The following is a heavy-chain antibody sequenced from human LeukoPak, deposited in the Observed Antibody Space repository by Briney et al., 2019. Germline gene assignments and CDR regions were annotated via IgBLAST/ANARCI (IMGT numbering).Heavy chain of an antibody. CDR2: ISAYNGNT. Sequence: GASVKVSCKASGYTFTSYGTSWVRQAPGQGLEWMRWISAYNGNTNYAQKLQGRVTMTTDTSTSTAYMELRSLRSDDTAVYYCARDNTPRGYYDSSGAGGYWGQGTLVTVSS. D-gene: IGHD3-22*01. V-gene: IGHV1-18*01. J-gene: IGHJ4*02. CDR1: GYTFTSYG. CDR3: ARDNTPRGYYDSSGAGGY.